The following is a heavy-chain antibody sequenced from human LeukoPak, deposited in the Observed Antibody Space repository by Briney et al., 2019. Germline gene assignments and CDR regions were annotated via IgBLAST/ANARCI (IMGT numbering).Heavy chain of an antibody. J-gene: IGHJ3*02. D-gene: IGHD2-21*02. CDR3: ARIDVVVTAGVDAFDI. CDR2: INPSGGST. Sequence: VASVKVSCKASGYTFTSYYMHWARQAPGQGLEWMGIINPSGGSTSYAQKFQGRVTMTRDTSTSKVYMELSSLRSEDTAVYYCARIDVVVTAGVDAFDIWGQGTMVTVSS. V-gene: IGHV1-46*01. CDR1: GYTFTSYY.